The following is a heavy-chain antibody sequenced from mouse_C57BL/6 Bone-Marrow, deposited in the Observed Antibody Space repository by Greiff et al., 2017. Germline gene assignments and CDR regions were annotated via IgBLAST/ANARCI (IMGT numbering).Heavy chain of an antibody. V-gene: IGHV1-4*01. J-gene: IGHJ4*01. Sequence: QLQQSGAELARPGASVKMSCKASGYTFTSHTMHWVKQRPGQGLEWIGYINPSSGYTKYNQKFKDKATLTADKSSSTAYMQLSSLTSEDSAVYYYARGYAMDDWGQGTSVTVSS. CDR1: GYTFTSHT. CDR3: ARGYAMDD. CDR2: INPSSGYT.